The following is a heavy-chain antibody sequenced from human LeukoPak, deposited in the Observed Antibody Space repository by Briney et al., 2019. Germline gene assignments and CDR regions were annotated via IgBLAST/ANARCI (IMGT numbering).Heavy chain of an antibody. CDR3: ARSTVAGKIDY. J-gene: IGHJ4*02. CDR2: IYPGDSDT. V-gene: IGHV5-51*01. Sequence: GESPKISRKGSGYSFTSYWIAWGRQMPGKGLEWMGIIYPGDSDTRYSPSFQGQVTISADKSISTPYLEWSSLKASDTAMYYCARSTVAGKIDYWGQGTLVTVSS. CDR1: GYSFTSYW. D-gene: IGHD6-19*01.